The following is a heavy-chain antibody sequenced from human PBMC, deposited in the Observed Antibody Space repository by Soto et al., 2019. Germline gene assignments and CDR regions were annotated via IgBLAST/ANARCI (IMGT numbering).Heavy chain of an antibody. J-gene: IGHJ5*02. CDR2: ILIDGTT. D-gene: IGHD4-17*01. CDR3: ICREDYGAHMWYDP. CDR1: GFSVRSSQ. Sequence: GGSLRLSCAVSGFSVRSSQMSWVRQAPGKGLEWVSVILIDGTTHYGVSVKGRFTISRDSARNTLYLQMNGLRVDDTAVYYCICREDYGAHMWYDPWGQGTLVTVSS. V-gene: IGHV3-53*01.